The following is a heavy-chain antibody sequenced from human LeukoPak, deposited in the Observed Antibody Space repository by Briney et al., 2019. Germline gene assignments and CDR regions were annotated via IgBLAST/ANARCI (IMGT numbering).Heavy chain of an antibody. Sequence: GGSLRLSCAASGFTFSSYWMTWVRQAPGKGLEWVSAISGSGGSTYYADSVKGRFTISRDNSKNTLYLQMNSLRAEDTAVYYCAKAGVKGGSTAIAVYYFDYWGQGTLVTVSS. V-gene: IGHV3-23*01. CDR2: ISGSGGST. CDR3: AKAGVKGGSTAIAVYYFDY. CDR1: GFTFSSYW. J-gene: IGHJ4*02. D-gene: IGHD6-19*01.